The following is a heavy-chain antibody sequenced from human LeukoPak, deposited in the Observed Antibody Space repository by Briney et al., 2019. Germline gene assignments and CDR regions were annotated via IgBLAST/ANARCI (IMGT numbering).Heavy chain of an antibody. J-gene: IGHJ5*02. CDR1: GFTFSSYW. V-gene: IGHV3-74*01. CDR3: ARALAVAGTGGFDP. CDR2: IKSDGSST. D-gene: IGHD6-19*01. Sequence: GGSLRLSCAASGFTFSSYWMHWVRQAPGKGLVWASRIKSDGSSTGYADSVKGRFTISRDNAKNTLYLQMSSLRAEDTALYYCARALAVAGTGGFDPWGQGTLVTVSS.